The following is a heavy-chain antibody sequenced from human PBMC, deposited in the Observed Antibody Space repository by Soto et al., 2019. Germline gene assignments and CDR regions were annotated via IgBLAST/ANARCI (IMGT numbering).Heavy chain of an antibody. CDR3: ARDYGGDY. CDR2: IYYSGST. D-gene: IGHD4-17*01. CDR1: GVSVSSGSYY. Sequence: QVQLQESGPGLVKPSETLSLTCTVSGVSVSSGSYYWSWIRQPPGKVLEWVGKIYYSGSTDYNPSLKSRVTISIDTSKNQFSLKLSSVTAADTAVYYCARDYGGDYWGQGTLVTVSS. V-gene: IGHV4-61*01. J-gene: IGHJ4*02.